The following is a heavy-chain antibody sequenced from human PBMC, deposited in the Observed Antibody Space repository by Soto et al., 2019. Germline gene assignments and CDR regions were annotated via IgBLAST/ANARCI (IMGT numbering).Heavy chain of an antibody. V-gene: IGHV4-59*01. D-gene: IGHD3-3*01. Sequence: QVQLQESGPGLVKPSETLSLTCTVSGGSISSYYGSWIRQPPGKGLEWIGYIYYSGSTNYNPSLKSRVTISVDTSKNQFSLKLSSVTAADTAVYYCARLNARDKTWRITIFGHGSGTLFAYWGQGTLVTDS. J-gene: IGHJ4*02. CDR1: GGSISSYY. CDR2: IYYSGST. CDR3: ARLNARDKTWRITIFGHGSGTLFAY.